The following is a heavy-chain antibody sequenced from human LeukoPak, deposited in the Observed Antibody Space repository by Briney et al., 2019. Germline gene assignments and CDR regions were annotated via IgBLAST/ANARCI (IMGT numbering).Heavy chain of an antibody. J-gene: IGHJ5*02. CDR2: IIPIFGTA. CDR1: GGTFSSYA. CDR3: AREGYNWNYEGLNWFDP. V-gene: IGHV1-69*05. D-gene: IGHD1-7*01. Sequence: SVKVSCKASGGTFSSYAISWVRQAPGQGLEWMGRIIPIFGTANYAQKFQGRVTITTDESMSTAYMELSSLRSEDTAVYYCAREGYNWNYEGLNWFDPWGQGTLVTVSS.